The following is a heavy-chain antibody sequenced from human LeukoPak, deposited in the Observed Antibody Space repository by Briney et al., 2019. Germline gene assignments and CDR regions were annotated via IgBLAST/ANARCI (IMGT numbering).Heavy chain of an antibody. CDR2: ISGSGGST. V-gene: IGHV3-23*01. CDR1: GFTFNNYA. J-gene: IGHJ4*02. D-gene: IGHD3-10*01. Sequence: GGSLRLSCAASGFTFNNYALRWVRQPPGKGLERVASISGSGGSTNCTDSVKGRFTISGDNSQNTLYLQMNSLRAEDTAVYYCAKDGSGFYYRYFDYWGQGTLVTVSS. CDR3: AKDGSGFYYRYFDY.